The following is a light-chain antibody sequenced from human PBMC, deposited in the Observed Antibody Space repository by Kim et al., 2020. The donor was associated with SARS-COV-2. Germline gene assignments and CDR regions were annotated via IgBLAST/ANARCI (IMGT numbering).Light chain of an antibody. CDR2: EVS. CDR1: SSDVGGYNY. J-gene: IGLJ3*02. V-gene: IGLV2-8*01. CDR3: SSYAGSNTWL. Sequence: QSVLTQPPSASGSPGQSVTISCTGTSSDVGGYNYVSWFQQYPGKAPKRMIYEVSARPSGVPDRFSGSKSGNTAFLTVSGLQAEDEADYYCSSYAGSNTWLFGGGTQLTVL.